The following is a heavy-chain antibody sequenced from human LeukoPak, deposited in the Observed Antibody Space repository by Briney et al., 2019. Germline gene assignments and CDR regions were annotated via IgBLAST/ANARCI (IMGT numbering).Heavy chain of an antibody. CDR2: ISGSGGST. Sequence: GGSLRLSCAASGFTFSSYAMSWVRQAPGKGLEWVSAISGSGGSTYYADSVKGRFTISRDNSKNTLYLQMNSLRAEDTAVYYCAKLDAQWLYSDSSLDYRGHGTLVTVSS. CDR3: AKLDAQWLYSDSSLDY. D-gene: IGHD6-19*01. V-gene: IGHV3-23*01. J-gene: IGHJ4*01. CDR1: GFTFSSYA.